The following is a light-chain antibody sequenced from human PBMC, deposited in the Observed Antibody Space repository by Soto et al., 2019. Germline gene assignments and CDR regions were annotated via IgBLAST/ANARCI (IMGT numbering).Light chain of an antibody. Sequence: QSVLTQPASVSGSPGQSITISCTGTSSNVGSYDLVSWYKQHPGEAPKLMIYEGTKRPSGVSNRFSGSKSANTASLTISGFQPEDAADYYCCSYAGSDTMIFGGGTKLTVL. J-gene: IGLJ2*01. CDR2: EGT. CDR1: SSNVGSYDL. CDR3: CSYAGSDTMI. V-gene: IGLV2-23*01.